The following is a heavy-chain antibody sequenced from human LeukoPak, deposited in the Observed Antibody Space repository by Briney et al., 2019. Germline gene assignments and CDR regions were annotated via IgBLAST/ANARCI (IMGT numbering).Heavy chain of an antibody. D-gene: IGHD2-21*01. CDR2: IFPSGGEI. J-gene: IGHJ4*02. CDR3: AKIPQVAPVSVPNFDH. CDR1: GFTFSTFA. V-gene: IGHV3-23*01. Sequence: GGSLRLSCAASGFTFSTFAMIWVRQPPGKGLEWVSSIFPSGGEIHYADSVRGRFTISRDNSKSTLSLQMNSLRAEDTAIYYCAKIPQVAPVSVPNFDHWGQGTLVTVSS.